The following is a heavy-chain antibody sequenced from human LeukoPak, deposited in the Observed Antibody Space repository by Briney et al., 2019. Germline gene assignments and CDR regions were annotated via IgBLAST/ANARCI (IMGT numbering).Heavy chain of an antibody. D-gene: IGHD1-14*01. J-gene: IGHJ4*02. V-gene: IGHV3-48*03. CDR1: GFTFSSYE. CDR3: ARAAWFLELETGRGDY. CDR2: ISSSGSTI. Sequence: PGGSLRLSCAASGFTFSSYEMNWVRQAPGKGLEWVSYISSSGSTIYYADSVKGRFTISRDNAKNSLYLQMNSLRAEDTAVYYCARAAWFLELETGRGDYWGQGTLVTVSS.